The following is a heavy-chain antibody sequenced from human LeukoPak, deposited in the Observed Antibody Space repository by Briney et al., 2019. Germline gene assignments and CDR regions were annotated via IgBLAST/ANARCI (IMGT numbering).Heavy chain of an antibody. CDR2: ISDNGDSA. V-gene: IGHV3-23*01. CDR1: GFTFSNYA. Sequence: GGSLRLSCAASGFTFSNYAMSWVRQAPGKGLEWVSVISDNGDSAYYGDSVKGRFTMSRDNSKNTPFLQMNSLRAEDTAIYYCAPDLRGTDWSLDYWGQGTLVTVSS. J-gene: IGHJ4*02. CDR3: APDLRGTDWSLDY. D-gene: IGHD3-9*01.